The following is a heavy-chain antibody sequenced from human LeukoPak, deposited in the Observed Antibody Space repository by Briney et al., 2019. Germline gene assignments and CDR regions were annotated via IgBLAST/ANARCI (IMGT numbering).Heavy chain of an antibody. CDR2: TYYRSKWYN. CDR3: ARSPEAYDSCGCDY. J-gene: IGHJ4*02. D-gene: IGHD3-22*01. Sequence: SQTLSLTCAISGDSVSSNSAAWNWIRQSPSRGLEWLGSTYYRSKWYNDYAVSVKSRITINPDTSKNHFSLQLNSVTPEDTAVYYCARSPEAYDSCGCDYWGQGTLVTVSS. V-gene: IGHV6-1*01. CDR1: GDSVSSNSAA.